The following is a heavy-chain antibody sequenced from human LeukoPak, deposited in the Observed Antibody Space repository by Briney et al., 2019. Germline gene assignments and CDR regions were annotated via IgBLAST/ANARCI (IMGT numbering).Heavy chain of an antibody. J-gene: IGHJ4*02. CDR2: ISGAGGST. Sequence: PGGSLRLSCAASGFTFSSHAMNWVRQAPGKGLEWVSAISGAGGSTYYAASVQGRFTISRDNSKNMLYLQMNSLSAEDTAIYYCAKDWSTSSSSYYFDSWGQGTLVTVSS. D-gene: IGHD6-13*01. V-gene: IGHV3-23*01. CDR1: GFTFSSHA. CDR3: AKDWSTSSSSYYFDS.